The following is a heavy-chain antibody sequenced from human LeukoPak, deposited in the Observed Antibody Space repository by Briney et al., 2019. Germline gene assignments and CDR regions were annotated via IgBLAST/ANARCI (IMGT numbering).Heavy chain of an antibody. CDR2: IYYSGST. CDR3: AREKVRSGWYADNWFDP. V-gene: IGHV4-39*07. D-gene: IGHD6-19*01. Sequence: SETLSLTCTVSGGSISSSSYYWGWIRQPPGKGLEWIGSIYYSGSTYYNPSLKSRVTISVDTSKNQFSLKLSSVTAADTAVYYCAREKVRSGWYADNWFDPWGQGTLVTVSS. J-gene: IGHJ5*02. CDR1: GGSISSSSYY.